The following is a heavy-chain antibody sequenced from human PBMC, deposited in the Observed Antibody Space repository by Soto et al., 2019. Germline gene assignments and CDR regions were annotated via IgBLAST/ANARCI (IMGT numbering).Heavy chain of an antibody. CDR1: GFTFSDYY. CDR2: ISSSGSTI. CDR3: ARERSDGRDYYYYMDV. J-gene: IGHJ6*03. Sequence: GGSLRLSCAASGFTFSDYYMSWIRQAPGKRLEWVSYISSSGSTIYYADSVKGRFTISRDNAKNSLYLQMNSLRAEDTAVYYCARERSDGRDYYYYMDVWGKGTTVTVSS. V-gene: IGHV3-11*01.